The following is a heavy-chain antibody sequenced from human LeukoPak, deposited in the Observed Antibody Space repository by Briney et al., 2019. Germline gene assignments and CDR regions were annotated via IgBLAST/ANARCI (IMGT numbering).Heavy chain of an antibody. J-gene: IGHJ5*02. V-gene: IGHV3-21*01. CDR3: ARNNYYGSGSYRDWLDP. CDR2: ISRSSSYI. Sequence: PGGSLRLSCAASGFTFSSYSMNWVRQAPGKGLEWVSSISRSSSYIYYADSVKGRFTISRDNSKNTLFLVMNSLRVEDTAVYYCARNNYYGSGSYRDWLDPWGQGTRVTVSS. D-gene: IGHD3-10*01. CDR1: GFTFSSYS.